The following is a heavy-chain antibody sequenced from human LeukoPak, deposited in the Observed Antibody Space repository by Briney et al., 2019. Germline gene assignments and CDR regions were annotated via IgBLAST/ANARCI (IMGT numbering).Heavy chain of an antibody. CDR3: ARDHLGMTTDPSYFDY. D-gene: IGHD4-11*01. CDR1: TFTFSSYS. J-gene: IGHJ4*02. Sequence: PGGSLRLSCAASTFTFSSYSMNWVRQAPGKGLEWVSSISSSSSYIYYADSVKGRFTISRDNAKNSLYLQMNSLRAEDTAVYYCARDHLGMTTDPSYFDYWGQGTLVTVSS. V-gene: IGHV3-21*01. CDR2: ISSSSSYI.